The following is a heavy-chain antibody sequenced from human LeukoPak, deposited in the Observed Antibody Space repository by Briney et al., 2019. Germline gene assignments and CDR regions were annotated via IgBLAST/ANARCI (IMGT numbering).Heavy chain of an antibody. CDR3: AKDGPIAVAGTFDY. CDR2: ISSRSSYI. CDR1: GFTFSSYS. D-gene: IGHD6-19*01. Sequence: TGGSLRLSCAASGFTFSSYSMNWVRQAPGKGLEWVSSISSRSSYIYYADSVKGRFTISRDNAKNSLYLQMNSLRAEDTAVYYCAKDGPIAVAGTFDYWGQGTLVTVSS. J-gene: IGHJ4*02. V-gene: IGHV3-21*04.